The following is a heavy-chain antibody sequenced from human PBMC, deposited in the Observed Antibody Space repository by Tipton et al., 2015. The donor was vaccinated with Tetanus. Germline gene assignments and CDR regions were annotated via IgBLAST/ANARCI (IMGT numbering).Heavy chain of an antibody. CDR2: VSYSGST. Sequence: TLSLTCTVSGASISSNTYYWGWIRQPPGKGLEWIASVSYSGSTYYNPSLKSRVTMSLDTSKNQFSVRLTSVTAADTAVYYCARVQEQRIYYYGMDVWGQGTTVTVSS. V-gene: IGHV4-39*01. D-gene: IGHD6-25*01. CDR3: ARVQEQRIYYYGMDV. J-gene: IGHJ6*02. CDR1: GASISSNTYY.